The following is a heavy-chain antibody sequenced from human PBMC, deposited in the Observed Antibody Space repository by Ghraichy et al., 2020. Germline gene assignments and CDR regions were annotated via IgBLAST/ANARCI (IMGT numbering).Heavy chain of an antibody. Sequence: GGSLRLSCAASGFTFSSYGMHWVRQAPGKGLEWVAVISYDGSNKYYADSVKGRFTISRDNSKNTLYLQMNSLRAEDTAVYYCAKGTKGGYNSNWGQGTLVTVSS. CDR2: ISYDGSNK. D-gene: IGHD5-24*01. CDR1: GFTFSSYG. J-gene: IGHJ4*02. CDR3: AKGTKGGYNSN. V-gene: IGHV3-30*18.